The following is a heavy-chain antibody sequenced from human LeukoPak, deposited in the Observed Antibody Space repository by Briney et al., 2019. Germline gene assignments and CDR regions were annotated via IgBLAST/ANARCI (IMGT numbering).Heavy chain of an antibody. Sequence: PGGSLRLSCAASGFTFSSYGMHWVRQAPGKGLEWVAVISYDGSNKYYADSVKGRFTISRDNSKNTLYLQMNSLRAEDTAVYYCAKDYVDYRSNYFDYWGQGTLVTVSS. V-gene: IGHV3-30*18. CDR2: ISYDGSNK. D-gene: IGHD4-17*01. J-gene: IGHJ4*02. CDR3: AKDYVDYRSNYFDY. CDR1: GFTFSSYG.